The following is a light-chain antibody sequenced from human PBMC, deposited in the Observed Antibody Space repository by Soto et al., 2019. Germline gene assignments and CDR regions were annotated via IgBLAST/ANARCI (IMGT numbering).Light chain of an antibody. J-gene: IGKJ5*01. CDR3: MQSTQLPPT. Sequence: DFVMTQTTLSLSVAPGQPASISCKSSQNFLHITGETFLFWYLQKPGQSPQLLIYEVSTRVSGVPDRFSGSGSGTDFTLEISRVETDDVGIYYCMQSTQLPPTFGQGHDWRL. V-gene: IGKV2D-29*02. CDR1: QNFLHITGETF. CDR2: EVS.